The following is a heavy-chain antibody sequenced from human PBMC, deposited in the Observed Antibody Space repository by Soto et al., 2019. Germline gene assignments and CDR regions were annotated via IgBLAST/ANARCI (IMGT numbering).Heavy chain of an antibody. CDR3: ARPPYYYDTSGLAY. CDR1: GFTFSSYS. V-gene: IGHV3-21*01. Sequence: GGSMRLSCAASGFTFSSYSMNWLRQAPGKGLEWVSSISSSSSYIYYADSVKGRFTISRDNAKNSLYLQMNSLRAEDTAVYYCARPPYYYDTSGLAYWGQGTLVTVSS. CDR2: ISSSSSYI. D-gene: IGHD3-22*01. J-gene: IGHJ4*02.